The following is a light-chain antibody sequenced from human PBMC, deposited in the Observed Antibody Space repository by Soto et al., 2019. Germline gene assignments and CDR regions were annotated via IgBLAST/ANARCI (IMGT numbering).Light chain of an antibody. J-gene: IGLJ3*02. Sequence: QSALTQPASVSGSPGQSITISCTGTSSDVGSYNLISWYQQVPGKAPKLIIFDVIKRPSGFSNRFSGSKSGNTASLTISGLQAEDEADYYCCSYTGSAGVFGGGTKLTVL. CDR2: DVI. CDR1: SSDVGSYNL. V-gene: IGLV2-23*02. CDR3: CSYTGSAGV.